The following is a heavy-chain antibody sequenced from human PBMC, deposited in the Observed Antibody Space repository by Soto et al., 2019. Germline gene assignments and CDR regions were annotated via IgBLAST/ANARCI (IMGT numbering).Heavy chain of an antibody. CDR1: GFTFSSYG. CDR3: ASMIVVYYGMDV. D-gene: IGHD3-22*01. J-gene: IGHJ6*02. Sequence: PGGSLRLSCAASGFTFSSYGMHWVRQAPGKGLEWVAVISYDGSNKYYADSVKGRFTISRDNSKNTLYLQMNSLRAEDTAVYYCASMIVVYYGMDVWGQGTTVTAP. V-gene: IGHV3-30*03. CDR2: ISYDGSNK.